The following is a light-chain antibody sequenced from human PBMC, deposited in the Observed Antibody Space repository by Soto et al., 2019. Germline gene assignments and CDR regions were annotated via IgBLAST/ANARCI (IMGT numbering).Light chain of an antibody. Sequence: EIVMTQSPASLSVSQGQRVTLSCRASQSVDSKLAWYQQKPGQGPRLLFYGASTRATGIPARFSGNGSGTDFTLTISSLEPEDFAVYYGQQYGNSPTITFGQGTRLEIK. CDR2: GAS. V-gene: IGKV3D-15*01. CDR1: QSVDSK. J-gene: IGKJ5*01. CDR3: QQYGNSPTIT.